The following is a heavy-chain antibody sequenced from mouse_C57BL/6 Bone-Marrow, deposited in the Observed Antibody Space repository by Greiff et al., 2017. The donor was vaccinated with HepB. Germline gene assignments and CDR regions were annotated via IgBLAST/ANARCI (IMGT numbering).Heavy chain of an antibody. CDR3: TRRGIYDYALYY. D-gene: IGHD2-4*01. Sequence: QVQLQQPGAELVKPGASVKLSCMASGYTFTSYWMHWVKQRPGQGLEWIGMIHPNSGSTNYNEKFKSKATLTVDKSSSTAYMQLSSLTSEDSAVYYCTRRGIYDYALYYWGQGTTLTVSS. CDR2: IHPNSGST. V-gene: IGHV1-64*01. J-gene: IGHJ2*01. CDR1: GYTFTSYW.